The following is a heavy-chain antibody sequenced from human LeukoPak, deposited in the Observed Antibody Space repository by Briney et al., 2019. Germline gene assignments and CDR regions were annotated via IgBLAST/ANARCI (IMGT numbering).Heavy chain of an antibody. CDR1: GGSISSYY. Sequence: SETLSLTCTVSGGSISSYYWSWIRQPPGKGLEWIGYIYYSGSTNYNPSLKSRVTISVDTSKNQFSLKLSSVTAADTAVYYYARLPNYDYVWGSYHYGMDVWGKGTTVTVSS. CDR2: IYYSGST. J-gene: IGHJ6*04. V-gene: IGHV4-59*01. CDR3: ARLPNYDYVWGSYHYGMDV. D-gene: IGHD3-16*02.